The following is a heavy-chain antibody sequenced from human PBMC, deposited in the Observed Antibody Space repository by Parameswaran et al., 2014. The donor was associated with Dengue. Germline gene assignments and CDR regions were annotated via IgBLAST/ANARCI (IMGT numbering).Heavy chain of an antibody. CDR2: INQSGDT. Sequence: VRQMPGKGLEWIGNINQSGDTNYNPSLKSRVSISEDTSNNQLSLKLTSVTAADTAVYYCARYGGGSYDALDIWGQGTMVTVSS. CDR3: ARYGGGSYDALDI. V-gene: IGHV4-34*01. D-gene: IGHD3-10*01. J-gene: IGHJ3*02.